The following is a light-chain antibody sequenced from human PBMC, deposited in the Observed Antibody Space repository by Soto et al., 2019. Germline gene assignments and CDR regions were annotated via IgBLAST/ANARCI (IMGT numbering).Light chain of an antibody. J-gene: IGKJ1*01. CDR1: QSMSSW. V-gene: IGKV1-5*03. CDR2: KAS. CDR3: QHYNSYSEA. Sequence: DIQMTQSPCTLSASVGDRVTITCRASQSMSSWLAWYQEKPGKAPKPLIYKASTLESGVPSRFSGSGSATEFTLTISSLQPDDFATYYCQHYNSYSEAFGQGTKVDIK.